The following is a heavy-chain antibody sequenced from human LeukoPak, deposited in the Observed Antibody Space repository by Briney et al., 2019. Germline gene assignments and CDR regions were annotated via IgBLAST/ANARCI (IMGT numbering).Heavy chain of an antibody. CDR3: ARVRVVVVAATRYYYYGMDV. V-gene: IGHV3-21*01. J-gene: IGHJ6*04. CDR1: GVTFSSYS. Sequence: GGSLRLSCAASGVTFSSYSMNWVRQAPGKGGEWVSSISSSRREIYYADSVKGGVTISRDNAKNSLYLPMNSLRAEDTAVYYCARVRVVVVAATRYYYYGMDVWGKGTTVTVSS. CDR2: ISSSRREI. D-gene: IGHD2-15*01.